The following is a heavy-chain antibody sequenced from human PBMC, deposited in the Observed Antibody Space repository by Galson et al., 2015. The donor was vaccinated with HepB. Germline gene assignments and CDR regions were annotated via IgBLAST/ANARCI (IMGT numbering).Heavy chain of an antibody. V-gene: IGHV6-1*01. Sequence: CAISGDSVSSDSAAWNWIRQSPSRGLEWLGRTYYRSTFYNDYAVSIKSRITINPDTSKNQFSLQLNSVTPEDTAVYYCARSSSGSYSLIDYWGQGTLVTVSS. J-gene: IGHJ4*02. CDR1: GDSVSSDSAA. CDR2: TYYRSTFYN. D-gene: IGHD3-10*01. CDR3: ARSSSGSYSLIDY.